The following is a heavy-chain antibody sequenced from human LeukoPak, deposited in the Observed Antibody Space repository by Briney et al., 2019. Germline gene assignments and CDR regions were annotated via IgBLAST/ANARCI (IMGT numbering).Heavy chain of an antibody. D-gene: IGHD6-13*01. CDR3: ANAPVYSSSWYGFYY. J-gene: IGHJ4*02. Sequence: GGSLRLSCAASGLTFSSYAMTWVRQAPGKGLEWVSTISSSGGTTHYADSVKGRFTISRDNSKNTLYLQMNSLRAEDTAVYYCANAPVYSSSWYGFYYWGQGTQVTVSS. CDR1: GLTFSSYA. CDR2: ISSSGGTT. V-gene: IGHV3-23*01.